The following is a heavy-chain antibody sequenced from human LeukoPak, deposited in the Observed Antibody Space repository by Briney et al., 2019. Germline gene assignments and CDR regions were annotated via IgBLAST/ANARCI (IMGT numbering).Heavy chain of an antibody. CDR2: ISAYNGNT. Sequence: ASVKVSCKASGYTFTSYGISWVRQAPGQGLEWMGWISAYNGNTNYAQKLQGRVTMTTDTSTSTAYMELRSLRSDDTAVYYCAREVYYYDSSGYYYWFDPWGQGTLVTVSS. CDR3: AREVYYYDSSGYYYWFDP. D-gene: IGHD3-22*01. CDR1: GYTFTSYG. J-gene: IGHJ5*02. V-gene: IGHV1-18*01.